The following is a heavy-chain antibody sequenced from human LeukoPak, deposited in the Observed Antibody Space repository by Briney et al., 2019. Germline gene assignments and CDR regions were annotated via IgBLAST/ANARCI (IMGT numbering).Heavy chain of an antibody. CDR1: GGSISSYY. J-gene: IGHJ4*02. V-gene: IGHV4-59*01. CDR2: IYYSGST. Sequence: SETLSLTGTVSGGSISSYYWSWIRQPPGKGLEWIGYIYYSGSTNYNPSLKSRVTISVDTSKNQFSLKLSSVTAADTAVYYCASALYSSSHFDYWGQGTLVTVSS. CDR3: ASALYSSSHFDY. D-gene: IGHD6-6*01.